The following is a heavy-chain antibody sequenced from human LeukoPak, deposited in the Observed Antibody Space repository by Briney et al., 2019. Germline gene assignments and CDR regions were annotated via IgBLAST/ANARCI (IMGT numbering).Heavy chain of an antibody. CDR3: AHEAAAGKDAFDI. J-gene: IGHJ3*02. CDR1: GVSTSGHY. CDR2: IYYSGST. V-gene: IGHV4-59*04. D-gene: IGHD6-13*01. Sequence: TASETLSLTCTVSGVSTSGHYWSWIRQPPGKGLEWLGSIYYSGSTYYNPSLKSRVTISVDTSNNQFSLKLSSVTAADTAVYYCAHEAAAGKDAFDIWGQGTMVTVSS.